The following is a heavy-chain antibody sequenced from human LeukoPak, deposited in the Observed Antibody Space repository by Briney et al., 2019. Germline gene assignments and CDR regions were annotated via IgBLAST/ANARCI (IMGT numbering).Heavy chain of an antibody. D-gene: IGHD5-18*01. V-gene: IGHV4-30-2*01. CDR1: GGSISSGGYS. J-gene: IGHJ4*02. Sequence: PSETLSLTCAVSGGSISSGGYSWSWIRQPPGKGLEWIGYIYHSGSTYYNPSLKSRVTISVDRSKNQFSLKLSSVTAADTAVYYCARQDTAMATDYWGQGALVTVSS. CDR3: ARQDTAMATDY. CDR2: IYHSGST.